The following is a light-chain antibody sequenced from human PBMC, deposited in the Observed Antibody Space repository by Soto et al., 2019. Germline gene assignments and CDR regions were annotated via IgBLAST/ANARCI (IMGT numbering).Light chain of an antibody. V-gene: IGKV1-39*01. J-gene: IGKJ2*01. CDR1: QRITTY. Sequence: IQMTQSPSSLSASVGDRVTITCRASQRITTYLNWYQQKPGEAPKLLISTSGTLQRGVPSRFSGSGSGTDFTLTITALRPEDFATYFGQQTYGTPYTFGQGTKLEIK. CDR2: TSG. CDR3: QQTYGTPYT.